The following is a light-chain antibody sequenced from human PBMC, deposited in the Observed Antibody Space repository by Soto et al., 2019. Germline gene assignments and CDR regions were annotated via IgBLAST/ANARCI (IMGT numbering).Light chain of an antibody. CDR3: QSYDSSLSGLYV. CDR2: GNS. V-gene: IGLV1-40*01. J-gene: IGLJ1*01. Sequence: QSVLTQPPSVSGAPGQRVTISCTGRSSNIGAGYDVHWYQQLPGTAPKLLIYGNSTRPSGVPDRFSGSKSGTSASLAITGLQAEDEADYYCQSYDSSLSGLYVFGTGTKVTVL. CDR1: SSNIGAGYD.